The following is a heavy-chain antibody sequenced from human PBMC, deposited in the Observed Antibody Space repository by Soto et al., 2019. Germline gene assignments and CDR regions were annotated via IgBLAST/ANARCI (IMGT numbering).Heavy chain of an antibody. J-gene: IGHJ6*01. CDR3: ARARVDILREVVKYNMDV. Sequence: ETLSLSCDFSGHSISDYYWSWIRQSPGKGLECLGYIYNRGRVNTNPSFQSRATISMDTSKNQLSLNLRSVTAADTAVYYCARARVDILREVVKYNMDVWGPGATVTVSS. CDR1: GHSISDYY. V-gene: IGHV4-34*11. CDR2: IYNRGRV. D-gene: IGHD3-10*01.